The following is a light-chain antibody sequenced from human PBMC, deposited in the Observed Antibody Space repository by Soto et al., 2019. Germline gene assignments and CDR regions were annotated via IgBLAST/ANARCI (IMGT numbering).Light chain of an antibody. CDR1: QSLLDSNGYNY. CDR3: MQALQRPYT. CDR2: LCS. Sequence: DIVMTKSPLSLPVTPGEPASISCRSSQSLLDSNGYNYLDWYLQKPGQSPQLLIYLCSNRASGVPDRFSGSGSGTYFTLKISRVEAEDVGVYYCMQALQRPYTFGQGTMLQIK. J-gene: IGKJ2*01. V-gene: IGKV2-28*01.